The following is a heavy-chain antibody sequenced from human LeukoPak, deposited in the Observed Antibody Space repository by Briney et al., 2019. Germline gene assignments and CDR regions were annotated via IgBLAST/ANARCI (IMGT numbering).Heavy chain of an antibody. CDR1: GSRFTTSW. Sequence: GESLQISCQGSGSRFTTSWIGWVRPLPGKGLEWMGIIYPGDSDTRYSPSFQGQVTISADKSITTAYLQWSSLRASDTAMYYCATHGYSGYGIDSWGQGTLVTVSS. CDR3: ATHGYSGYGIDS. V-gene: IGHV5-51*01. J-gene: IGHJ4*02. D-gene: IGHD5-12*01. CDR2: IYPGDSDT.